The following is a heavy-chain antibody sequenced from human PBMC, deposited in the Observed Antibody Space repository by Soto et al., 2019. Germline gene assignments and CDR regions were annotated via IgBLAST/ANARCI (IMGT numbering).Heavy chain of an antibody. CDR2: ISYDGSNK. CDR1: GFTFSSYA. CDR3: ARDVGNGFGESLAGNWFDP. Sequence: QVQLVESGGGVVQPGRSLRLSCAASGFTFSSYAMHWVRQAPGKGLEWVAVISYDGSNKYYADSVKGRFTISRDNSKNTLYLQMNSLRAEDTAVYYCARDVGNGFGESLAGNWFDPWGQGTLVTVSS. D-gene: IGHD3-10*01. V-gene: IGHV3-30-3*01. J-gene: IGHJ5*02.